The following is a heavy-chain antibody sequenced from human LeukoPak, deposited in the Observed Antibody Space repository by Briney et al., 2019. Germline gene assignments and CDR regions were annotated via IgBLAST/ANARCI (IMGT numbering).Heavy chain of an antibody. CDR3: ARSPYDYVWGSYRSHDAFDI. CDR1: GFTFSSYA. V-gene: IGHV3-30-3*01. Sequence: GGSLRLSCAASGFTFSSYAMHWVRQAPGKGLEWVAVISYDGSNKYYADSVKGRFTISRDNSKNTLYLQMNSLRAEDTAVYYCARSPYDYVWGSYRSHDAFDIWGQGTMVTVSS. D-gene: IGHD3-16*02. J-gene: IGHJ3*02. CDR2: ISYDGSNK.